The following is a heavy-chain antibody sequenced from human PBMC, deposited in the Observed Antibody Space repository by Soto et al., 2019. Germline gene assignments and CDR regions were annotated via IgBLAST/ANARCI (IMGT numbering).Heavy chain of an antibody. CDR2: ISSSGSTI. V-gene: IGHV3-11*01. CDR3: ARVRWRGPPLNWNQLRMYYYMDV. J-gene: IGHJ6*03. D-gene: IGHD1-1*01. CDR1: GFTFSDYY. Sequence: GGSLRLSCAASGFTFSDYYMSWIRQAPGKGLEWVSYISSSGSTIYYADSVKGRFTISRDNAKNSLYLQMNSLRAEDTAVYYCARVRWRGPPLNWNQLRMYYYMDVWGKGTTVTVSS.